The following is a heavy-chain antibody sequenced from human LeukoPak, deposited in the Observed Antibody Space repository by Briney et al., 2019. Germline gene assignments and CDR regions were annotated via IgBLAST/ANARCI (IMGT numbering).Heavy chain of an antibody. CDR3: ARGAMVVGATSRPYYFDY. D-gene: IGHD1-26*01. J-gene: IGHJ4*02. V-gene: IGHV1-8*01. CDR1: GYTFTSYD. CDR2: MNPNSGNT. Sequence: ASVKVSCKASGYTFTSYDINWVRQATGQGLEWMGWMNPNSGNTGYAQKFQGRVTMTRNTSISTAYMELSSLRSEDTAVYYCARGAMVVGATSRPYYFDYWGQGTLVTVSS.